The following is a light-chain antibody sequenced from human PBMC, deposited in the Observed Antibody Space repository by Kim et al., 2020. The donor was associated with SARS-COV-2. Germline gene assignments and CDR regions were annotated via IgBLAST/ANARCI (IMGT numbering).Light chain of an antibody. V-gene: IGLV3-1*01. CDR1: KLGDKY. J-gene: IGLJ2*01. Sequence: VSPGQTASITCSGDKLGDKYACWYQQKPGQSPVLVIYQDNRRPSGIPERISGSNSGNTATLTISGTQAMDEADYYCQAWDSSTVVFGGGTQLTVL. CDR2: QDN. CDR3: QAWDSSTVV.